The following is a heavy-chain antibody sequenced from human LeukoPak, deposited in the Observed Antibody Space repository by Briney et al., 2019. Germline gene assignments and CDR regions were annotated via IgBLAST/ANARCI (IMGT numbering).Heavy chain of an antibody. D-gene: IGHD1-26*01. V-gene: IGHV3-48*03. J-gene: IGHJ4*02. Sequence: GGSLRLPFTASGFTLGDFSINWVRQGPGEGLEWVSYISSSGSTIYYADSVKGRFTISRDNAKNSLYLQMNSLRAEDTAVYYCARDRLGATYFDYWGQGTLVTVSS. CDR3: ARDRLGATYFDY. CDR2: ISSSGSTI. CDR1: GFTLGDFS.